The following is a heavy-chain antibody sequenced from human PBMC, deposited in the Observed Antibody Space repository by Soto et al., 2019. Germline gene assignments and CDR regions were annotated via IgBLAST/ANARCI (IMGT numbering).Heavy chain of an antibody. CDR2: ISWNSGSI. J-gene: IGHJ4*02. Sequence: LRLSCAASGFTFDDYAMHWVRQAPGKGLEWVSGISWNSGSIGYADSVKGRFTISRDNAKNPLYLQMNSLRAEDTALYYCATGYYYDSSGYYWYPFDYWGQGTLVTVSS. D-gene: IGHD3-22*01. CDR1: GFTFDDYA. CDR3: ATGYYYDSSGYYWYPFDY. V-gene: IGHV3-9*01.